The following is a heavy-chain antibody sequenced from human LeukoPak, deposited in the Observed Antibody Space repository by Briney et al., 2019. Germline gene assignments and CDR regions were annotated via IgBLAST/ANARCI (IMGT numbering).Heavy chain of an antibody. Sequence: PSETLSLTCTVSGDSISSTKYYWGWIRQPPGKGPEWIGSIYYSGSTYYNPSLKSRVTISVDTSKNQFSLKLSSVTAADTAVYYCARLVYYDSGGYWYYFDYWGQGTLVTVSS. D-gene: IGHD3-22*01. V-gene: IGHV4-39*01. CDR2: IYYSGST. J-gene: IGHJ4*02. CDR3: ARLVYYDSGGYWYYFDY. CDR1: GDSISSTKYY.